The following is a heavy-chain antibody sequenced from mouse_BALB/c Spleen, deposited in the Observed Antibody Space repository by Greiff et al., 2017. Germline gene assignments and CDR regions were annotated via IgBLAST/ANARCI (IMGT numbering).Heavy chain of an antibody. D-gene: IGHD1-1*01. CDR3: ANYYGSSYWYFDV. V-gene: IGHV2-5-1*01. Sequence: QVQLKESGPSLVQPSQSLSITCTVSGFSLTSYGVHWVRQSPGKGLEWLGVIWRGGSTDYNAAFMSRLSITKDNSKSQVFFKMNSLQADDTAIYYCANYYGSSYWYFDVWGAGTTVTVSS. CDR1: GFSLTSYG. J-gene: IGHJ1*01. CDR2: IWRGGST.